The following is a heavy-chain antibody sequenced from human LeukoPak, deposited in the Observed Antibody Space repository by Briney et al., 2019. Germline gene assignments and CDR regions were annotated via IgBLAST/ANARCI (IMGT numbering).Heavy chain of an antibody. J-gene: IGHJ5*02. V-gene: IGHV4-34*01. CDR2: TNHSGST. CDR3: ASAYYYDSSGYAS. Sequence: SETLSLTCAVYGGSFSGYYWSWIRQPPGKGLEWIGETNHSGSTNYNPSLKSRVTISVDTSKNQFSLKLSSVTAADTAVYYCASAYYYDSSGYASWGQGTLVTVSS. CDR1: GGSFSGYY. D-gene: IGHD3-22*01.